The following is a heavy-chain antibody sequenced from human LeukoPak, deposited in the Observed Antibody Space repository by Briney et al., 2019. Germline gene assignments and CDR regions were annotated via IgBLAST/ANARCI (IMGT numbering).Heavy chain of an antibody. CDR2: IYYSGST. V-gene: IGHV4-59*08. J-gene: IGHJ4*02. CDR1: GFTFSTYA. D-gene: IGHD4-17*01. Sequence: GSLRLSCEASGFTFSTYAMNWVRQAPGKGLEWIGYIYYSGSTNYNPSLKSRVTISVDTSKNQFSLKLSSVTAADTAVYYCARLEYGDSPFDYWGQGTLVTVSS. CDR3: ARLEYGDSPFDY.